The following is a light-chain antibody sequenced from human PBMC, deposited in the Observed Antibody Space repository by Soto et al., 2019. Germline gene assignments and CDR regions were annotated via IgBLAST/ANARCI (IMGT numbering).Light chain of an antibody. CDR2: GAS. CDR1: QSVTSRY. V-gene: IGKV3-20*01. Sequence: IVLTQYPGTLSVSPGERATLSCRASQSVTSRYIAWIQQKPGQAPRLLIYGASIRAAGIPDRFGGSGSERDFALTISRLEPEDFAVYYCHQYDSPRWPFGQGSMV. J-gene: IGKJ1*01. CDR3: HQYDSPRWP.